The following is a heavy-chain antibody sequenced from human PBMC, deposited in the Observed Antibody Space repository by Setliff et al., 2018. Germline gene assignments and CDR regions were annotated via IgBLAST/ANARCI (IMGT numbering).Heavy chain of an antibody. D-gene: IGHD2-15*01. CDR2: INYSGNT. Sequence: SETLSLTCSVSGGSISSSSYYWGWIRQPPGKGLEWIGSINYSGNTYYNPSLTSRVTISVDTSKNQFSLKLRSVTAADTAVYYCARGGTFRYFDFWGQGAPVTVSS. CDR3: ARGGTFRYFDF. J-gene: IGHJ4*02. V-gene: IGHV4-39*01. CDR1: GGSISSSSYY.